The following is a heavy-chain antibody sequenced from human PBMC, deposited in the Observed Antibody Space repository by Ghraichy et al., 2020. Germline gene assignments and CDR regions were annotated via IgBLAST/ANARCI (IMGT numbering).Heavy chain of an antibody. Sequence: GESLNISCAASEDSFSNYAMIWVRQAPGKGLEWVSSITSTGETTYYADSVRDRFIISRDNSQKTLYLQVSSLRADDSGVYYCAKWGAAGYTSGWYADSWGRGTLVTVSS. V-gene: IGHV3-23*01. D-gene: IGHD6-19*01. CDR1: EDSFSNYA. J-gene: IGHJ4*02. CDR2: ITSTGETT. CDR3: AKWGAAGYTSGWYADS.